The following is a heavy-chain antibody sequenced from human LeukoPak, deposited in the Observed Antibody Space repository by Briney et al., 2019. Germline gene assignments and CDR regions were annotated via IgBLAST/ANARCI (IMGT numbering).Heavy chain of an antibody. Sequence: ASVKVSCKASGYTFTNYGISWVRQAPGQGLEWMGWISAYNGNTNYAQKLQGRVTMTTDTSTSTAYMELRSLRSDDTAVYYCARDITMVRGVPPGYWGQGTLVTVSS. D-gene: IGHD3-10*01. J-gene: IGHJ4*02. CDR3: ARDITMVRGVPPGY. CDR1: GYTFTNYG. CDR2: ISAYNGNT. V-gene: IGHV1-18*01.